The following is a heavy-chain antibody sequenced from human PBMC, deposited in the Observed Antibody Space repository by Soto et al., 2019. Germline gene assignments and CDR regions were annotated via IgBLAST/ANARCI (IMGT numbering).Heavy chain of an antibody. CDR1: GFTFSAYA. V-gene: IGHV3-23*01. D-gene: IGHD6-13*01. J-gene: IGHJ4*02. CDR2: ISGSGGAT. CDR3: ARQEYITTWYLKY. Sequence: ESVGGVVQPGGSLRLSCAASGFTFSAYAMSWVRQAPGKGLEWVSVISGSGGATYYADSVKGRFTISRDNSKNTLYLQMNSLRAEDTAVYYCARQEYITTWYLKYWGQGTLVTVSS.